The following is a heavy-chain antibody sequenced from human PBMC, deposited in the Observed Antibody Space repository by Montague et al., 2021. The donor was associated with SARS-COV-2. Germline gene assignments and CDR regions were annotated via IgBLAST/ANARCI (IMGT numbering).Heavy chain of an antibody. CDR1: GGSISSSTYY. D-gene: IGHD6-19*01. J-gene: IGHJ4*02. V-gene: IGHV4-39*01. CDR3: ATQEDPSGWIPGPFDF. Sequence: SETLSLTCTVSGGSISSSTYYWAWIRQPPGKGLEGIGSMYYRGSTYYNPSLKSRVFISVDTTKKQLSLTLTSVTAADTAVYYCATQEDPSGWIPGPFDFWGQGTLLSVSS. CDR2: MYYRGST.